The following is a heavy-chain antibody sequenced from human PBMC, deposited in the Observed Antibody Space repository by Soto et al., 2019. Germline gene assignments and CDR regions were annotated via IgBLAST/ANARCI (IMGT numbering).Heavy chain of an antibody. V-gene: IGHV1-8*02. Sequence: ASVKVSCKAYGYTFTSYDINWVRQATGQGLEWMGWMNPNSGNTGYAQKFQGRVTMTRNTSISTAYMELSSLRSEDTAVYYCARGKSIAARYYYYYYMDVWGKGTTVTVS. CDR1: GYTFTSYD. CDR3: ARGKSIAARYYYYYYMDV. CDR2: MNPNSGNT. D-gene: IGHD6-6*01. J-gene: IGHJ6*03.